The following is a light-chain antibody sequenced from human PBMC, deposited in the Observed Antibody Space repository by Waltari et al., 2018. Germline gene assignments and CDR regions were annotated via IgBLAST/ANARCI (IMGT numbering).Light chain of an antibody. J-gene: IGKJ2*01. CDR3: LQDYNYPDT. Sequence: AIQMTQSPSSLSASVGDRVTITCRASQGMRNDLGWFQQKPGKAPKLLIYAASSLQSGVPSRFSGSGSGTDFTLTISSLQPEDFATYYCLQDYNYPDTFGQGTKLEIK. CDR2: AAS. V-gene: IGKV1-6*01. CDR1: QGMRND.